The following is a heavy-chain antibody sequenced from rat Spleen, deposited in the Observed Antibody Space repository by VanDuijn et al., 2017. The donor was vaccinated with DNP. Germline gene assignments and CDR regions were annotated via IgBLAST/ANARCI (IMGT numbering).Heavy chain of an antibody. J-gene: IGHJ2*01. D-gene: IGHD4-3*01. V-gene: IGHV5-25*01. Sequence: EVQLVESGGGLVQPGRSMKLSCAASGFTFSNYYMAWVRQAPTKGLEWVASISTGIGRSYYRDSVEGRFTISRDNAKNTLYLQMNSLRSEDMATYYCARWNSGHFDYWGQGVMVPVSS. CDR1: GFTFSNYY. CDR3: ARWNSGHFDY. CDR2: ISTGIGRS.